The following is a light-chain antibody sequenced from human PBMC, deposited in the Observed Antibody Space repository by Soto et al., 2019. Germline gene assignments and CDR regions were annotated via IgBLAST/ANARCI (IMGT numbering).Light chain of an antibody. Sequence: EIVLTQSPGTLSFSPGDRSTLSFIASQSVSSNYLAWYHQKPGQAPRLLIYGASYRATGIPDRFSGSGSGTDFTLTISRLEPEDFAVYYCQQYGSSPKTFGQRTTVDIK. CDR2: GAS. J-gene: IGKJ1*01. CDR3: QQYGSSPKT. CDR1: QSVSSNY. V-gene: IGKV3-20*01.